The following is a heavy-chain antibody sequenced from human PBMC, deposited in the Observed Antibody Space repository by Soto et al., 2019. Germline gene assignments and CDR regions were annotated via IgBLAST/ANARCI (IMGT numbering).Heavy chain of an antibody. CDR3: AKDLASLGWLALGAPVAS. Sequence: EVHLLESGGNVVQPGGSLRLSCAASGFTFSSYAMNWVRQAPGKGLECVSSISANGRNTYYADSVKGRFTISRDRSKNTLCLQLDSLRVEDTASYYCAKDLASLGWLALGAPVASWRQGTLVPVS. CDR2: ISANGRNT. CDR1: GFTFSSYA. D-gene: IGHD5-18*01. J-gene: IGHJ4*02. V-gene: IGHV3-23*01.